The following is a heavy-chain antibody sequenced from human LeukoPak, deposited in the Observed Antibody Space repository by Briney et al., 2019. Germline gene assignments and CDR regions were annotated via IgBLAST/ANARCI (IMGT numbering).Heavy chain of an antibody. D-gene: IGHD4-17*01. J-gene: IGHJ5*02. CDR1: GFTFSSYW. V-gene: IGHV3-7*03. CDR2: IKQDGSEK. CDR3: AKDILDYGDYGWFDP. Sequence: GGSLRLSCAASGFTFSSYWMSWVRQAPGKGLEWVANIKQDGSEKYYVDSVKGRFTISRDNAKNSLYLQMNSLRAEDTAVYYCAKDILDYGDYGWFDPWGQGTLVTVSS.